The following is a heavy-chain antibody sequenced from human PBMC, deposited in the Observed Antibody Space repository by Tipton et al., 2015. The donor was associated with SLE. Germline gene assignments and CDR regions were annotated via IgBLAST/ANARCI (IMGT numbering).Heavy chain of an antibody. CDR3: ARVRVDTAMGVLDS. CDR1: GYTFTTYG. CDR2: ISTYNGNT. V-gene: IGHV1-18*01. Sequence: QLVQSGVEVKKPGASVRVSCKASGYTFTTYGISWVRQAPGQGLEWMGWISTYNGNTNYAQKLQGRVTMTSDTSTSTAYMELRSLRSDDTAIYYCARVRVDTAMGVLDSWGQGTLVTVSS. J-gene: IGHJ4*02. D-gene: IGHD5-18*01.